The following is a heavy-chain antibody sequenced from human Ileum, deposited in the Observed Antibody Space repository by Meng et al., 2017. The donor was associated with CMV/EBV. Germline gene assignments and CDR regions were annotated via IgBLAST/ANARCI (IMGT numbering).Heavy chain of an antibody. CDR2: TYYRSKWYN. CDR3: AGGGGYTSGWYDY. J-gene: IGHJ4*02. D-gene: IGHD6-19*01. Sequence: DSVSSDSAAWTWIRQSPSRGLEWLGKTYYRSKWYNDYAESVKGRITINADTSKNQFSLQLISVTPEDTAVYYCAGGGGYTSGWYDYWGQGTLVTVSS. CDR1: DSVSSDSAA. V-gene: IGHV6-1*01.